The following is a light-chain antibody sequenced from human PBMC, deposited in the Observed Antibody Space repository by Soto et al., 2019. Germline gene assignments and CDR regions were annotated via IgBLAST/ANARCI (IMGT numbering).Light chain of an antibody. CDR1: TRDVGRYNY. CDR3: AAWDDSLNGSYV. Sequence: QSVLTQPASVSGSPGQSITISCTGTTRDVGRYNYVSWYQQHPGKAPKLIIYEVSNRPSGISNRFSGSKSGNTASLTISGVQAEDEADYYCAAWDDSLNGSYVFGTGTKVTVL. V-gene: IGLV2-14*01. CDR2: EVS. J-gene: IGLJ1*01.